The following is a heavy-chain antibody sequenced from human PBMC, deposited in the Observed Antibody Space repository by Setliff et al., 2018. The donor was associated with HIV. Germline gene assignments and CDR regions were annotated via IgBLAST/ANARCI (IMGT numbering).Heavy chain of an antibody. Sequence: EGSLRLSCAASGFTFSSHAMSWVRQAPGKGLEWVSAISYGGGTTHYADSVRGRFTVSRANSKNTLYLQMNSLRAEDTAVYYCAKDLEYCSGPMCYSYDALDMWGQGTMVTVSS. CDR1: GFTFSSHA. J-gene: IGHJ3*02. V-gene: IGHV3-23*01. CDR2: ISYGGGTT. D-gene: IGHD2-15*01. CDR3: AKDLEYCSGPMCYSYDALDM.